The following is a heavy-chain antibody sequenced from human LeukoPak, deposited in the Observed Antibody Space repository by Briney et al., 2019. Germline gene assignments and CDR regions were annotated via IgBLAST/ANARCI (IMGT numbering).Heavy chain of an antibody. CDR2: IIPIFGTA. Sequence: SVKVSCKVSGYTLTELSMHWVRQAPGKGLEWMGGIIPIFGTANYAQKFQGRVTITTDESTSTAYMELSSLRSEDTAVYYCARSVAGATSYYYYYMDVWGKGTTVTVSS. J-gene: IGHJ6*03. CDR1: GYTLTELS. V-gene: IGHV1-69*05. CDR3: ARSVAGATSYYYYYMDV. D-gene: IGHD1-26*01.